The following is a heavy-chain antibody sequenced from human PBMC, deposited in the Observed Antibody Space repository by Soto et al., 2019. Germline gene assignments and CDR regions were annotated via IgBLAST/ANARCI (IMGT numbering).Heavy chain of an antibody. V-gene: IGHV5-51*01. CDR2: IYLGESDP. J-gene: IGHJ4*02. D-gene: IGHD3-22*01. CDR1: GYTFTRYA. Sequence: PGESLKISCEGSGYTFTRYAIGWVRQMPGKGLEWMGIIYLGESDPRYSPSFQGQVTISADKSINTAYLQWGSLKASDTAIYYCARRAFLPEGYSPNYFDYWGQGPLVTVSS. CDR3: ARRAFLPEGYSPNYFDY.